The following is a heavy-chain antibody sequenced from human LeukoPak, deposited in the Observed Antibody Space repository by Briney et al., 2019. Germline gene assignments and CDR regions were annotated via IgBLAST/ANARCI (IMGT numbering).Heavy chain of an antibody. D-gene: IGHD3-22*01. V-gene: IGHV3-33*01. J-gene: IGHJ4*02. CDR2: IWYDGSNK. Sequence: AGGSLRLSCAASGFTFSSYGMHWVRQAPGKGLEWVAVIWYDGSNKYYADSVKGRFTISRDNSKNTLYLQMNSLRAEDTAVYYCARENYRYYYDSSGSGYYFVYWGQGTLVTVSS. CDR3: ARENYRYYYDSSGSGYYFVY. CDR1: GFTFSSYG.